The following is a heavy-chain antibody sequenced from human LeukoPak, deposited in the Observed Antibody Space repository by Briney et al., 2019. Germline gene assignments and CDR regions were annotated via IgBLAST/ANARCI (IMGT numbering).Heavy chain of an antibody. CDR2: IYYSGST. V-gene: IGHV4-59*12. CDR1: GGSISSYY. J-gene: IGHJ5*02. Sequence: PSETLSLTCTVSGGSISSYYWSWIRQPPGKGLEWIGYIYYSGSTNYNPSLKSRVTISVDTSKNQFSLKLSSVTAADTAVYYCARGRHSGYDFSWFDPWGQGTLVTVSS. CDR3: ARGRHSGYDFSWFDP. D-gene: IGHD5-12*01.